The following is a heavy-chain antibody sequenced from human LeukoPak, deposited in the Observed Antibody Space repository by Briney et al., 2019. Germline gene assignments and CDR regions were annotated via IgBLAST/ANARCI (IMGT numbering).Heavy chain of an antibody. D-gene: IGHD6-19*01. V-gene: IGHV3-23*01. CDR1: GGSFSGYY. J-gene: IGHJ3*02. CDR2: ISGSGGST. Sequence: ETLSLTCAVYGGSFSGYYWSWIRQPPGKGLEWVSAISGSGGSTYYADSVKGRFTISRDNSKNTLYLQMNSLRAEDTAVYYCAKARSSGWYKDAFDIWGQGTMVTVSS. CDR3: AKARSSGWYKDAFDI.